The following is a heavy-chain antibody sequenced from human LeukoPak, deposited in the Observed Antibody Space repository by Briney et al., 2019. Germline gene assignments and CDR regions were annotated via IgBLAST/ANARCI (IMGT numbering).Heavy chain of an antibody. Sequence: GGSLRLSCAASGFTFSNYAMSWVRQAPGKGLEWILVISGSGGSTYYADSVKGRFTISRDSSKNTLSLQLNRLRAEDTAVYYCARNGYCSETTCYLDYWGQGTLVTVSS. D-gene: IGHD2-2*03. CDR2: ISGSGGST. J-gene: IGHJ4*02. CDR3: ARNGYCSETTCYLDY. CDR1: GFTFSNYA. V-gene: IGHV3-23*01.